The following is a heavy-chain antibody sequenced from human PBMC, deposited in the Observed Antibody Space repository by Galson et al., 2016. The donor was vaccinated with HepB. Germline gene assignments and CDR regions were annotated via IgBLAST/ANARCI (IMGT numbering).Heavy chain of an antibody. V-gene: IGHV3-72*01. CDR1: GFTFSDHY. CDR3: ALIYYDFWRDYSTPSDY. Sequence: SLRLSCAASGFTFSDHYMDWVRQAPGKGLGWVGRTRDKANNYIKDYAASVKGRFTISRDDSKNSLYLQMNSLKTEDTAVYYCALIYYDFWRDYSTPSDYWCQGTLVTVSS. D-gene: IGHD3-3*01. CDR2: TRDKANNYIK. J-gene: IGHJ4*02.